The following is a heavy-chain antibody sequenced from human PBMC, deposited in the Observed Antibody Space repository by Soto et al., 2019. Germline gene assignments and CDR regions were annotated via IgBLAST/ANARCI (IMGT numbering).Heavy chain of an antibody. V-gene: IGHV4-30-4*02. D-gene: IGHD3-10*01. J-gene: IGHJ4*02. CDR1: GGSLSDAGPY. CDR3: DRTPTRSDFHVVLDFFDL. CDR2: ISYSGNT. Sequence: SDTLSLTCSVSGGSLSDAGPYWSRIRQSPGKGVEWLESISYSGNTFSHPSLRSRLTVLIDASKNNFSLKRAAVTAAYAAIYYCDRTPTRSDFHVVLDFFDLWGQGTQVT.